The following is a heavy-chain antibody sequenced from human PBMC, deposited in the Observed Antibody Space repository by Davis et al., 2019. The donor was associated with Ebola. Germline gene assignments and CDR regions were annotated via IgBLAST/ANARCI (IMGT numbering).Heavy chain of an antibody. D-gene: IGHD2-15*01. CDR2: ISYDGSVK. CDR3: AKDAATVVVLAALDS. CDR1: GFTFSTYG. J-gene: IGHJ4*02. V-gene: IGHV3-30*18. Sequence: GESLKISCAASGFTFSTYGMHWVRRAPGKGLEWVAVISYDGSVKYLTDSVKGRFTISRDSSKNTVYLQMNSLRPEDTAVYFCAKDAATVVVLAALDSWGQGTLVTVSS.